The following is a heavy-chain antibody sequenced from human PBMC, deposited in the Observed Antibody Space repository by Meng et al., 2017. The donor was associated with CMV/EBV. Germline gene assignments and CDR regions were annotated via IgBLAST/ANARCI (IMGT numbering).Heavy chain of an antibody. D-gene: IGHD2-2*02. CDR3: AREYQLLYPHNWFDP. CDR1: GGSVSSGSYY. Sequence: SETLSLTCTVSGGSVSSGSYYWSWIRQPPGKGLEWIGYIYYSGSTNYNPSLKSRVTISVDTSKNQFSLKLSSVTAADTAVYYCAREYQLLYPHNWFDPWGQGTLVTVSS. V-gene: IGHV4-61*01. J-gene: IGHJ5*02. CDR2: IYYSGST.